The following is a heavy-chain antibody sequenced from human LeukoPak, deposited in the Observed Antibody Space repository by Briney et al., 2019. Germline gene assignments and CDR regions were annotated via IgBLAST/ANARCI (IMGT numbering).Heavy chain of an antibody. CDR3: ARGGAGIAAAGFDY. CDR1: GVSISSYY. V-gene: IGHV4-59*01. Sequence: SETLSLTCTVSGVSISSYYWSWIRQPPGKGLEWFGYIYYSGSTNYNPSLKSRVTISVDTSKNQFSLKLSSVTAADTAVYYCARGGAGIAAAGFDYWGQGTLVTVSS. CDR2: IYYSGST. D-gene: IGHD6-13*01. J-gene: IGHJ4*02.